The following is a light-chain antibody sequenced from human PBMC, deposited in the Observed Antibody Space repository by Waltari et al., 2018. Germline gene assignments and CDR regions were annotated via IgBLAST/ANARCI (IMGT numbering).Light chain of an antibody. CDR3: QQYKSFPWT. Sequence: DIQMTQSPSTLSASVGDRVTITCRASQSIRSWLAWFQQKPGKAPKLLIYKASNLEDGVPSRFSGSGSGTDFTLTISSLQPDDFASYYCQQYKSFPWTFGQGTKVEI. CDR2: KAS. V-gene: IGKV1-5*03. J-gene: IGKJ1*01. CDR1: QSIRSW.